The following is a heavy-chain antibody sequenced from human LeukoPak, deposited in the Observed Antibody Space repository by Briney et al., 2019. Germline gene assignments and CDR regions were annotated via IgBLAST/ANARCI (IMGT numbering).Heavy chain of an antibody. CDR2: IYSGGST. CDR1: GFXVSSNY. D-gene: IGHD2-2*01. CDR3: AREGYCSSTSCQTGFDY. J-gene: IGHJ4*02. Sequence: GGSLRLSCAASGFXVSSNYISWVRQAPGKGLEWVSVIYSGGSTYYADPVKGRFTISRDNSKNTLYLQMNSLRAEDTAVYYCAREGYCSSTSCQTGFDYWGQGTLVTVSS. V-gene: IGHV3-53*01.